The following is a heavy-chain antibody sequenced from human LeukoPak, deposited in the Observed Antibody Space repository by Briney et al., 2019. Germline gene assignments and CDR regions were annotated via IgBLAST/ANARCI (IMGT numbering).Heavy chain of an antibody. V-gene: IGHV3-30*18. D-gene: IGHD2-21*01. CDR1: GFTFSSYG. CDR3: AKEYCGGDCYYGMDV. CDR2: ISYDGSNK. J-gene: IGHJ6*02. Sequence: PGGSLRLSCAASGFTFSSYGMHWVRQAPGKGLEWVAVISYDGSNKYYADSVKGRFTISRDNPKNTLYLQMNSLRAEDTAVYYCAKEYCGGDCYYGMDVWGQGTTVTVSS.